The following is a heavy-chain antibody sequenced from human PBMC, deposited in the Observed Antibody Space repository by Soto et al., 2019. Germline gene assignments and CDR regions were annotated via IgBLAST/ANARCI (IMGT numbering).Heavy chain of an antibody. CDR1: GGSISSSNW. CDR3: ASPSVTPLYDSSGYYQASAPTLYFQH. V-gene: IGHV4-4*02. D-gene: IGHD3-22*01. CDR2: IYHSGST. Sequence: SETLSLTCAVSGGSISSSNWWSWVRQPPGKGLEWIGEIYHSGSTNYNPSLKSRVTISVDKSKNQFSLKLSSVTAADTAVYYCASPSVTPLYDSSGYYQASAPTLYFQHWGQGTLVTVSS. J-gene: IGHJ1*01.